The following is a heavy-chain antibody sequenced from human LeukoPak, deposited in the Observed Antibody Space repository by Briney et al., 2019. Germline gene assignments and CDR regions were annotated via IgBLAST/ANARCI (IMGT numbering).Heavy chain of an antibody. J-gene: IGHJ4*02. CDR3: AYYYDSSGDY. D-gene: IGHD3-22*01. Sequence: GGPLRLSCAASGFTFSSYGMHWVRQAPGKGLEWVAFIRYDGSNKYYADSVKGRFTISRDNSKNTLYLQMNSLRAEDTAVYYCAYYYDSSGDYWGQGTLVTVSS. V-gene: IGHV3-30*02. CDR2: IRYDGSNK. CDR1: GFTFSSYG.